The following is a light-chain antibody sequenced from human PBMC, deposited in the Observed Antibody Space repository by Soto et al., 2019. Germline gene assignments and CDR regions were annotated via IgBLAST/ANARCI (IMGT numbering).Light chain of an antibody. CDR2: EGN. CDR3: CSYAGSSTWV. J-gene: IGLJ3*02. CDR1: SSDVGSYNL. V-gene: IGLV2-23*01. Sequence: QSALTQPASVSGSPGQSITISCTGTSSDVGSYNLLSWYQQHPGKAPKLMIYEGNKRPSGVSNRFSGSKSGNTASLTISGLQAEDEADYYCCSYAGSSTWVFGGGTKLTVL.